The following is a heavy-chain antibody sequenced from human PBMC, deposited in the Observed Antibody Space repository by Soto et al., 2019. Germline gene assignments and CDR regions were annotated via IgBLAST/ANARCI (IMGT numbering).Heavy chain of an antibody. V-gene: IGHV3-33*01. Sequence: GGSLRLSCAASGFTFSSYGMHWVRQAPGKGLEWVAVIWYDGSNKYYADSVKGRFTISRDNSKNTLYLQMNSLRAEDTAVYYCERDGGLRGMDVWGQGTTVTVSS. D-gene: IGHD3-10*01. CDR3: ERDGGLRGMDV. CDR2: IWYDGSNK. CDR1: GFTFSSYG. J-gene: IGHJ6*02.